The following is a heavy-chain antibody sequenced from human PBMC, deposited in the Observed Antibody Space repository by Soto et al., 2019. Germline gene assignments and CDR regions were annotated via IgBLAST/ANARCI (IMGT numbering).Heavy chain of an antibody. CDR1: GGSFSAYY. Sequence: QVQLQQWGAGLLKPSETLSLTCAVYGGSFSAYYWSWIRQPPGKGLEWIGEINHSGSTNYNPSLKSRVTISVDPSKNHFSLKLSSVTAADTAVYYCARGQSSLLLDCWGQGILVTVSS. J-gene: IGHJ4*02. CDR3: ARGQSSLLLDC. CDR2: INHSGST. D-gene: IGHD2-8*02. V-gene: IGHV4-34*01.